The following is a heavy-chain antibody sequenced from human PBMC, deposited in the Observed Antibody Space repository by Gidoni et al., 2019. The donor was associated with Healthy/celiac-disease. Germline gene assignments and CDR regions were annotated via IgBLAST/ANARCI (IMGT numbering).Heavy chain of an antibody. V-gene: IGHV1-69*04. CDR3: ARDRRRLHLEYYGMDV. CDR2: ITPNLGIA. D-gene: IGHD4-17*01. J-gene: IGHJ6*02. Sequence: QVQLVQSGAEVKKPVSSVKVSCMVSGGTFRRYAISWVRQAPGQGIELMGRITPNLGIANYAQKFQGRVKITADKSTSTAYMELSSLRSEDTDVYYCARDRRRLHLEYYGMDVWGQGTTVTVSS. CDR1: GGTFRRYA.